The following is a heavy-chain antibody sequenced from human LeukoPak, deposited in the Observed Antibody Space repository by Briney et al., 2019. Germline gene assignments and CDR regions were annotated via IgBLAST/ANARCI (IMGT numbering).Heavy chain of an antibody. CDR2: IKGDGSEK. CDR1: GFTFENYW. J-gene: IGHJ3*01. V-gene: IGHV3-7*01. CDR3: ARDRSYYGDAFDV. D-gene: IGHD1-26*01. Sequence: PGGSLRLSWAASGFTFENYWMTWVRQAPGKGLEWVATIKGDGSEKFHVDSVKGRITISRDNANNSLSLQMNSLRVEDTAVYYCARDRSYYGDAFDVWGQGTKVTVSS.